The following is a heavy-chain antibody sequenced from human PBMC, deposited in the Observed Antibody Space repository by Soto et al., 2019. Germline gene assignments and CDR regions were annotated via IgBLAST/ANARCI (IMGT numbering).Heavy chain of an antibody. J-gene: IGHJ4*02. CDR3: SDWRAGGPVNLDH. Sequence: GGSLILSCVVSGLSLNNYAIAWVRHAPGKGLEFVSTIDVLDGAWYSDSVRGRLAISRDVSRNTVYLQMSSLRVEDTAIYFCSDWRAGGPVNLDHWGPGTRVTVSS. D-gene: IGHD2-15*01. CDR2: IDVLDGA. CDR1: GLSLNNYA. V-gene: IGHV3-23*01.